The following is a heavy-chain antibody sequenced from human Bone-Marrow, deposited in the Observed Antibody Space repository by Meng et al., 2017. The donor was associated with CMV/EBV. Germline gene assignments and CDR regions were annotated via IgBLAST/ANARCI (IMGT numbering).Heavy chain of an antibody. J-gene: IGHJ4*02. Sequence: SETLSLTCTVSGGSISSSSYYWSWIRQPPGKGLEWIGYIYYSGSTNYNPSLKSRVTISVDTSKNQFSLKLSSVTAADTAVYYCARGFITMVRGVEEAFDYWGQGTLVTVSS. V-gene: IGHV4-61*01. CDR3: ARGFITMVRGVEEAFDY. CDR1: GGSISSSSYY. D-gene: IGHD3-10*01. CDR2: IYYSGST.